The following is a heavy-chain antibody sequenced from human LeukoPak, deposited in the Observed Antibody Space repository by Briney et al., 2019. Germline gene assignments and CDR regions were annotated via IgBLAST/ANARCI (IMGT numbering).Heavy chain of an antibody. CDR3: AKEDSSSWSPNTDAFDI. Sequence: GGSLRLSCAASGFTFSSYAMHWVRQAPGKGLEWVAVISYDGSNKYYADSVKGRFTISRDNSKNTLHLQMNSLRAEDTAVYYCAKEDSSSWSPNTDAFDIWGQGTMVTVSS. V-gene: IGHV3-30*04. D-gene: IGHD6-13*01. J-gene: IGHJ3*02. CDR1: GFTFSSYA. CDR2: ISYDGSNK.